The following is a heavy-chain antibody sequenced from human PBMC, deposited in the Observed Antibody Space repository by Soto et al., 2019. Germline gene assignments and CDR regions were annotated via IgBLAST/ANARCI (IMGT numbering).Heavy chain of an antibody. J-gene: IGHJ3*02. CDR3: AKDKLDCSGGTSYSPRDHAFDI. CDR1: GFTFSSYA. D-gene: IGHD2-15*01. V-gene: IGHV3-23*01. Sequence: PGGSLRLSCAASGFTFSSYAMSWARQAPGKGLEWVSAISGSGGSTYYADSVKGRFTISRDNSKNTLYLQMNSLRAEDTAVYYCAKDKLDCSGGTSYSPRDHAFDIWGQGTMVTVSS. CDR2: ISGSGGST.